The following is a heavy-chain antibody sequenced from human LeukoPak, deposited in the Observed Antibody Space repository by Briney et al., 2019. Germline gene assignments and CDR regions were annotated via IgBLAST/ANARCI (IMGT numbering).Heavy chain of an antibody. CDR2: TNHSGST. CDR1: GGSFSGYY. D-gene: IGHD6-13*01. CDR3: ARGGGSSSWYVFDY. Sequence: SETLSLTCAVYGGSFSGYYWSWIRQPPGKGLEWIGETNHSGSTNYNPSLKSRVTISVDTSKNQFSLKLSSVTAADTAVYYCARGGGSSSWYVFDYWGQGTLVTVSS. V-gene: IGHV4-34*01. J-gene: IGHJ4*02.